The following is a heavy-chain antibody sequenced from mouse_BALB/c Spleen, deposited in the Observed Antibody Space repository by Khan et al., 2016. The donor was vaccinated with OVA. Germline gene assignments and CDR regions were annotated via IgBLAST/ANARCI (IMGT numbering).Heavy chain of an antibody. J-gene: IGHJ4*01. CDR3: ARRRSYDGYYVGAMDY. V-gene: IGHV5-17*02. CDR1: GFTFSGFG. CDR2: ISSGSSTI. D-gene: IGHD2-3*01. Sequence: EVELVESGGGLVQPGGSRKLSCAASGFTFSGFGMHWVRQAPEKGLEWVAYISSGSSTIYYADTVKGRFTISRDNPKNTLFLQMTSLRSEDTAMYYCARRRSYDGYYVGAMDYWGQGTSVTVSS.